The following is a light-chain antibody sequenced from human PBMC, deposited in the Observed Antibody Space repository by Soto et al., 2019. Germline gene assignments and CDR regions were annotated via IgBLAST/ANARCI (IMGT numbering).Light chain of an antibody. CDR1: SSDVGAYDY. J-gene: IGLJ2*01. Sequence: QSVLTQPASVSGSPGQSITIPCTGTSSDVGAYDYVSWYQQHPGKVPKLMIYDVNNRPSGVSNRFSGSKSGNTASLTISQLQAEDEADYYCSSYTISRTLLFGGGTKVTVL. CDR2: DVN. CDR3: SSYTISRTLL. V-gene: IGLV2-14*01.